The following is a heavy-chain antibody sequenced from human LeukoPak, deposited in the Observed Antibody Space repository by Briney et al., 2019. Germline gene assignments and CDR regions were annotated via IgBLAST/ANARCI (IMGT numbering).Heavy chain of an antibody. Sequence: SETLSLTCTVSGGFISSSSYYWGWIRQPPGKGLEWVVSSYYSGSNYYNPSLKSRFTISVDTSKNQFSMKLTSVTAADTAMYYCAKSKAENYYDSSGYHSYNWFDPWGQGTLVTVSS. J-gene: IGHJ5*02. V-gene: IGHV4-39*01. CDR2: SYYSGSN. D-gene: IGHD3-22*01. CDR3: AKSKAENYYDSSGYHSYNWFDP. CDR1: GGFISSSSYY.